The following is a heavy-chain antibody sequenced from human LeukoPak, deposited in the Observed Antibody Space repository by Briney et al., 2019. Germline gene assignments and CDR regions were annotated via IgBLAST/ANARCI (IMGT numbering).Heavy chain of an antibody. CDR2: IYTGSST. CDR1: GLTVSGKY. CDR3: ARARSSYYYAMDV. Sequence: GGSLRLSCAASGLTVSGKYLTWVRQAPGKGLEWVSVIYTGSSTYYADSVKGRFTISRDNSKNTLYLQMNSLRAEDTAVYYCARARSSYYYAMDVWGQGTTVTVSS. J-gene: IGHJ6*02. V-gene: IGHV3-53*01.